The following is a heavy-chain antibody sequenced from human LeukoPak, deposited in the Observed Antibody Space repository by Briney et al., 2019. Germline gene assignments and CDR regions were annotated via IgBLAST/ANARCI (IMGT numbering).Heavy chain of an antibody. V-gene: IGHV3-48*01. Sequence: PGGSLRLSCAASGFSFSSYGMNWVRQAPGKGLEWVSYISSSSSSIYYADSVKGRFTISRDSAKSSLYLQMNSLRAEDTAVYYCANWNQYSSGCYGPELSDYWGQGTLVTVSS. CDR2: ISSSSSSI. J-gene: IGHJ4*02. CDR3: ANWNQYSSGCYGPELSDY. CDR1: GFSFSSYG. D-gene: IGHD6-19*01.